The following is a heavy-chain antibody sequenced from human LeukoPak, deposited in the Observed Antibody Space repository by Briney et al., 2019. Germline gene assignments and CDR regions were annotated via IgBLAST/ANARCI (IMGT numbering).Heavy chain of an antibody. J-gene: IGHJ6*02. V-gene: IGHV3-30*18. CDR3: AKSRGTYYYYYGMDV. CDR1: GFTFSSYE. Sequence: GGSLRLSCAASGFTFSSYEMNWVRQAPGKGLEWVAVISYDGSNKYYADSVKGRFTISRDNSKNTLYLQMNSLRAEDTAVYYCAKSRGTYYYYYGMDVWGQGTTVTVSS. D-gene: IGHD3-16*01. CDR2: ISYDGSNK.